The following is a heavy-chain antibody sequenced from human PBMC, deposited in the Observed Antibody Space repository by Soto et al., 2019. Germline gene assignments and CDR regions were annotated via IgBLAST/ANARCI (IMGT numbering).Heavy chain of an antibody. V-gene: IGHV3-21*04. CDR2: ISGDSNYI. CDR1: GFTFSSYT. J-gene: IGHJ5*02. D-gene: IGHD3-22*01. Sequence: GGSLRLSCATSGFTFSSYTMHWVRQAPGKGLEWVSTISGDSNYIYYADSMKGRFTISRDNSKNTLFLQMNSLRAEDTALYFCAKEMGDYYDSSGSWFDPWGQGTLVTVSS. CDR3: AKEMGDYYDSSGSWFDP.